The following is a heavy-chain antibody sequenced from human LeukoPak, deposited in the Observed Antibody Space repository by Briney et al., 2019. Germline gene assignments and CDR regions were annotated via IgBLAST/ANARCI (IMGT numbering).Heavy chain of an antibody. CDR2: ISHDGNIK. CDR3: ARGYDYYGSGSHLGALNYYYYMDV. Sequence: PGGSLRLSCTASGFTFSSYTMHWVRRAPGKGLEWVAVISHDGNIKYHADSMKDRFTISRDNSRNTLYLQMNNLRPEDTAVYYCARGYDYYGSGSHLGALNYYYYMDVWGKGTTVTVSS. D-gene: IGHD3-10*01. J-gene: IGHJ6*03. CDR1: GFTFSSYT. V-gene: IGHV3-30*04.